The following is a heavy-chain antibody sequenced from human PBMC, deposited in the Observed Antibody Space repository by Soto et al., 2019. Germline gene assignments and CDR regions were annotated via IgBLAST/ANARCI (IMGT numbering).Heavy chain of an antibody. CDR2: IFHTGST. Sequence: QLQLQESGPGLVKPSETLSLTCNVSGGAIASSSYYWGWIRQPPGKGLEWIGSIFHTGSTYYNPSLKSRLTISVDTSKNKFSLRLSSVTAADTAVYFYARLNDYVEFFQHWGQGTLVTVSS. V-gene: IGHV4-39*01. CDR3: ARLNDYVEFFQH. J-gene: IGHJ1*01. CDR1: GGAIASSSYY. D-gene: IGHD4-17*01.